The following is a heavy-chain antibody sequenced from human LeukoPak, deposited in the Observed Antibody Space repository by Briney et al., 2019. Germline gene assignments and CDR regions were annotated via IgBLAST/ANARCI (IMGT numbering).Heavy chain of an antibody. J-gene: IGHJ4*02. Sequence: SVKVSCKASGGTFSSYAISWVRQAPGQGLEWMGRIIPILGIANYAQKFQGRVTMTTDTSTSTAYMELGSLRSDDTAVYYCARDGGDRAFDYWGQGTLVTVST. CDR3: ARDGGDRAFDY. CDR1: GGTFSSYA. CDR2: IIPILGIA. D-gene: IGHD2-21*02. V-gene: IGHV1-69*04.